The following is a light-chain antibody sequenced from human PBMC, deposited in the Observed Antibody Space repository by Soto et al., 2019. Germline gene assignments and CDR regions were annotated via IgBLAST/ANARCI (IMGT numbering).Light chain of an antibody. CDR2: GAS. CDR1: HDITNY. J-gene: IGKJ3*01. CDR3: QYCDYLPL. V-gene: IGKV1-33*01. Sequence: DIQMTQSPSSLSACVGDRVTITCQASHDITNYLNWYQHKPGKAPKLLIYGASNLETGVPSRFSGSGSGTDFTFTISSLQPEDIATYYCQYCDYLPLFGPGTKVDIK.